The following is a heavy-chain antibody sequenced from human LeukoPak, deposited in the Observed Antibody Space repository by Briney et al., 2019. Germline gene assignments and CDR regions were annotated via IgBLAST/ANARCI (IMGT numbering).Heavy chain of an antibody. D-gene: IGHD1-26*01. CDR1: GFTFSSYG. CDR2: ISYDGSNK. V-gene: IGHV3-30*03. J-gene: IGHJ4*02. CDR3: ARNGLGATTPNFDY. Sequence: GGSLRLSCAASGFTFSSYGMHWVRQAPDKGLEWVAVISYDGSNKYYADSVKGRFTISRDNSKNTLYLQMNSLRAEDTAVYYCARNGLGATTPNFDYWGQGTLVTVSS.